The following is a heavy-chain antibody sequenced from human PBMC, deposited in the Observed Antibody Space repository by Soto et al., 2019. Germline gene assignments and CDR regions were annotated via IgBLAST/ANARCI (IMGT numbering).Heavy chain of an antibody. CDR1: GYTFTSYG. J-gene: IGHJ4*02. V-gene: IGHV1-18*01. Sequence: QVQLVQSGAEVKKPGASVKVSCKASGYTFTSYGISWVRQAPGQGLEWMGWISAYNGNTNYAQKLQGRVTMTTDTATSTAYMELRSLRADDTAVYYCARRGQTYYDFWSGYYGPYYFDYWGQGTLVTVSS. CDR2: ISAYNGNT. CDR3: ARRGQTYYDFWSGYYGPYYFDY. D-gene: IGHD3-3*01.